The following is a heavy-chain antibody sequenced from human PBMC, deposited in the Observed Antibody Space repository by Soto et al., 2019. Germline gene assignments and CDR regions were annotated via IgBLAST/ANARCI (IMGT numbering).Heavy chain of an antibody. CDR1: GGSFSGYY. D-gene: IGHD1-26*01. V-gene: IGHV4-34*01. CDR2: INQNGNT. J-gene: IGHJ5*02. CDR3: AKNQATTRWFDP. Sequence: QVQLQQWGAGLLKPSETLSLSCAVYGGSFSGYYWSWIRQPPGKGLEWIGEINQNGNTNYNPSLKSRVTISVDTSKHQFSLKLSSVTAADTAVYYCAKNQATTRWFDPWGQGTLVTVSS.